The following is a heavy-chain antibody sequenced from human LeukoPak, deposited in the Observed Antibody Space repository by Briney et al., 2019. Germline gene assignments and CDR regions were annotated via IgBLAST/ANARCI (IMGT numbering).Heavy chain of an antibody. CDR2: IKQEGSEK. V-gene: IGHV3-7*01. CDR1: GGSISSDG. CDR3: ARVRGGYCSSTSCPYSFDY. J-gene: IGHJ4*02. Sequence: ETLSLTCTVSGGSISSDGYYSGWIRQAPGKGLEWVANIKQEGSEKYCVDSVKGRFTISRDNAKNSLYLQMNSLRAEDTAVYYCARVRGGYCSSTSCPYSFDYWGQGTLVTVSS. D-gene: IGHD2-2*01.